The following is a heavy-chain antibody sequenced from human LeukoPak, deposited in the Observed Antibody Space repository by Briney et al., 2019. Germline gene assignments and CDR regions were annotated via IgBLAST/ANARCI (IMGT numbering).Heavy chain of an antibody. D-gene: IGHD2-8*02. CDR3: ANTGGLGY. V-gene: IGHV3-23*01. Sequence: PGGSLRLSCAASGSIFSSYVMTWVRQAPGKGLEWVSSISGSGGSTYYADSVKGRFTISRDNSKNTLYLQMNSLRAEDTAVYYCANTGGLGYWGQGSLVTVCS. CDR1: GSIFSSYV. J-gene: IGHJ4*02. CDR2: ISGSGGST.